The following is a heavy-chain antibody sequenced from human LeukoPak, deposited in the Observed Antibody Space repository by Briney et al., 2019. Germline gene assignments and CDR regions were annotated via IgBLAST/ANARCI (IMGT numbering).Heavy chain of an antibody. CDR1: GFTFSSYE. D-gene: IGHD3-10*02. J-gene: IGHJ6*04. V-gene: IGHV3-48*03. Sequence: PGGSLRLSCAASGFTFSSYEMNWVRQAPGKGLEWVSYISSSGSTIYYADSVKGRFTISRDNAKSSLYLQMNSLRAEDMAVYYCAELGITMIGGVWGKGTTVTISS. CDR3: AELGITMIGGV. CDR2: ISSSGSTI.